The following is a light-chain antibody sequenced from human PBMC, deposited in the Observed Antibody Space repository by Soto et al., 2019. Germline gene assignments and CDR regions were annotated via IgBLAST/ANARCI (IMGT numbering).Light chain of an antibody. CDR1: QSISGW. J-gene: IGKJ1*01. CDR3: QQYNSYSRT. V-gene: IGKV1-5*01. CDR2: DAS. Sequence: DIHMTQSPSTLSASVGDRVTITCRASQSISGWLAWYQQKPGRAPNLLIYDASSLESGVPSRFSGSGSGSEFTLTISSLQPDDFATYYCQQYNSYSRTFGQGTKVEI.